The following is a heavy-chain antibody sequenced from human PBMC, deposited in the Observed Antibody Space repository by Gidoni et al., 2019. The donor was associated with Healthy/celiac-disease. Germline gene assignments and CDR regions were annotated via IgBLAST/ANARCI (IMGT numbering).Heavy chain of an antibody. V-gene: IGHV1-69*04. J-gene: IGHJ6*02. CDR2: IIPILGIA. CDR3: ARTYCSGGSCYSPVRYYYYYGMDV. CDR1: GGNFITYA. D-gene: IGHD2-15*01. Sequence: QVQLVQSGAEVKKPGSSVKVSCKASGGNFITYALRWVRQAPGQGLEWMGRIIPILGIANYAQKCQGRVTITADKSTSTAYMELSSLRSEDTAVYYCARTYCSGGSCYSPVRYYYYYGMDVWGQGTTVTVSS.